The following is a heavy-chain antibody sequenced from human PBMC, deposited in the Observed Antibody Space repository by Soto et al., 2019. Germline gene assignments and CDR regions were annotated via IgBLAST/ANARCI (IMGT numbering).Heavy chain of an antibody. D-gene: IGHD1-1*01. J-gene: IGHJ6*02. CDR2: INGGTGQT. CDR3: ARGKGMEENYYYYGLDI. Sequence: SVKVSFKASGYSFITYAMHWVRQAPGQSLEWMGWINGGTGQTKFSQRFQDRITITRDTSASTAYMELSSLRSEDTAVYYCARGKGMEENYYYYGLDIWGQGTTVTVSS. V-gene: IGHV1-3*01. CDR1: GYSFITYA.